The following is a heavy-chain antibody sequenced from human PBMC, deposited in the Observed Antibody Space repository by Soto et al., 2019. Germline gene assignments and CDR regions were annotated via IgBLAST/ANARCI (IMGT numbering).Heavy chain of an antibody. CDR2: IKQDGGDQ. CDR1: GFTFNYYW. V-gene: IGHV3-7*03. CDR3: ARDEGVDY. Sequence: EVQLAESGGGLVQPGGSLRLSCVASGFTFNYYWMSWVRQAPGKGLEWVANIKQDGGDQYYLDSVKGRFTISRDNAKNLLYLQMSSLRAEDTAVYYCARDEGVDYWGQGTLVTVSS. J-gene: IGHJ4*02.